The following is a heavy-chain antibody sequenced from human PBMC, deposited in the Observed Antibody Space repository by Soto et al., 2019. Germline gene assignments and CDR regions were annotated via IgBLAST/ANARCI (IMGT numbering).Heavy chain of an antibody. D-gene: IGHD6-19*01. CDR3: AKDRSSGSTTKYYHNYMVF. J-gene: IGHJ6*03. V-gene: IGHV3-23*01. Sequence: GGSLRLSCAASGFTFSSYAMSWVRQAPGKGLEWVSAISGSGGSTYYADSVKDRFTISRDNSKNTLYLQMNSLRAEDTAVYYCAKDRSSGSTTKYYHNYMVFWGKGTTVNVFS. CDR1: GFTFSSYA. CDR2: ISGSGGST.